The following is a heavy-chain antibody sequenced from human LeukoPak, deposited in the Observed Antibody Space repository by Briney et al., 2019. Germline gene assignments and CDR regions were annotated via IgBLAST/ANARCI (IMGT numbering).Heavy chain of an antibody. V-gene: IGHV3-21*01. J-gene: IGHJ6*02. CDR1: GFTFSSYS. CDR2: ISSSSSYI. CDR3: AREWEGIHGDETVLLYYYGMDV. D-gene: IGHD4-17*01. Sequence: GGSLRLSCAASGFTFSSYSMNWVRQAPGKGLEWVSSISSSSSYIYYADSVKGRFTISRDNAKNSLYLQMNSLRAEDTAVYYCAREWEGIHGDETVLLYYYGMDVWGQGTTVTVSS.